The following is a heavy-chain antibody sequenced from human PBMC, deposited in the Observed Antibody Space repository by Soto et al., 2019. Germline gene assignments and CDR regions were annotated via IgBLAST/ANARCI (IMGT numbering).Heavy chain of an antibody. CDR3: ARQRGSSYYYYGMDV. Sequence: PGESLKISCKGSEYSFTSYWIGWVRQMPGKGLEWMGIIYPGDSDTRYSPSFQGQVTISADKSISTAYLQWSSLKASDTAMYYCARQRGSSYYYYGMDVWGQGTTVTVSS. CDR1: EYSFTSYW. J-gene: IGHJ6*02. D-gene: IGHD6-6*01. V-gene: IGHV5-51*01. CDR2: IYPGDSDT.